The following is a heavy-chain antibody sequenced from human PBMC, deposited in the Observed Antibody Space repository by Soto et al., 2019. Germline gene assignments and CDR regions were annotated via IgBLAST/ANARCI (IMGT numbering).Heavy chain of an antibody. Sequence: SETLSLTCAVSGGSISSISFYWGWIRQPPGKGLEWIGSFYYSESTYYNPSLKSRVIISVDTSKNQFSLKLSSVTAADTAVYYCATITIFGVVPNYFDYWGQGTLVTVS. D-gene: IGHD3-3*01. CDR3: ATITIFGVVPNYFDY. J-gene: IGHJ4*02. CDR2: FYYSEST. CDR1: GGSISSISFY. V-gene: IGHV4-39*01.